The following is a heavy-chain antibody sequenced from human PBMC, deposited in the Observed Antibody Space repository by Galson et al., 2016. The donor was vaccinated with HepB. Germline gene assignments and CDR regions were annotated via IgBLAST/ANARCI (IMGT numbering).Heavy chain of an antibody. Sequence: TLSLTCVVSTGFISRAGYSWNWIRQPPGKGLQWIGYIRPFGTTYYNPSLKSRLTISLDESKNQFSLKLDSVTAADTAVHYCARADCGGDCFQSWFDSWGQGTLVTVSS. CDR3: ARADCGGDCFQSWFDS. D-gene: IGHD2-21*02. CDR1: TGFISRAGYS. V-gene: IGHV4-30-2*01. J-gene: IGHJ5*01. CDR2: IRPFGTT.